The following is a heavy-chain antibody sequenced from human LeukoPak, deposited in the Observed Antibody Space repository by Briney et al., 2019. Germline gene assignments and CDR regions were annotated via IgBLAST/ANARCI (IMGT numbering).Heavy chain of an antibody. J-gene: IGHJ3*02. V-gene: IGHV3-23*01. D-gene: IGHD3/OR15-3a*01. Sequence: GGSLRISCAASGXTSSTYAMSWVRQAPGKGLEWVSTISGSGVSTYYADSVKGRFTISRDTSKNTLYLQMNSLRAEDTAVYYCAKQWRGTGDAFDIWGQGTVVTFSS. CDR3: AKQWRGTGDAFDI. CDR1: GXTSSTYA. CDR2: ISGSGVST.